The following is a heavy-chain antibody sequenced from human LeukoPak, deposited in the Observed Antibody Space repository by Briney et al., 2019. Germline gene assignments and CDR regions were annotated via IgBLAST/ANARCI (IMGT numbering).Heavy chain of an antibody. D-gene: IGHD1-26*01. Sequence: PGGSLRLSCAASGFTFSSYAVLWVRQAPGKGLEWVALISYDGSNKYDADSVKGRFTISTDNSKNTLYLQMNSLRGDDTAVYFCARGAFSGSYPTSYFDYWGQGTLVTVSS. V-gene: IGHV3-30*03. CDR3: ARGAFSGSYPTSYFDY. CDR2: ISYDGSNK. CDR1: GFTFSSYA. J-gene: IGHJ4*02.